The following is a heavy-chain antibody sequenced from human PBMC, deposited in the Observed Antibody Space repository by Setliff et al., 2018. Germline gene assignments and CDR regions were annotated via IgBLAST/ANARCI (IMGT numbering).Heavy chain of an antibody. D-gene: IGHD6-19*01. J-gene: IGHJ4*02. V-gene: IGHV1-69*05. CDR3: ARGSVEYSRGWYYFDY. Sequence: SVKVSCKASGGTFSSYGISWVRQAPGQGLEWMGGTIPILGTTNYAQRFQGRVTIITDESTSTAYMELSSLRSEDTAMYYCARGSVEYSRGWYYFDYWAQGTLVTVSS. CDR1: GGTFSSYG. CDR2: TIPILGTT.